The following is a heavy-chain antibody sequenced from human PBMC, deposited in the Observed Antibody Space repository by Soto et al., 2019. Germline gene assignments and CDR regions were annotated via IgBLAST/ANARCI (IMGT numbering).Heavy chain of an antibody. J-gene: IGHJ4*02. V-gene: IGHV3-15*01. Sequence: PGGSLRLSCAASGFTFSSYAMSWVRQAPGKGLEWVGRIKTKPVGGTIDYAAPVKGRFTISRDDSKNTLYLQMNSLNTEDTAVYYCTTSRGYWGQGTLVTVSS. CDR3: TTSRGY. CDR1: GFTFSSYA. CDR2: IKTKPVGGTI.